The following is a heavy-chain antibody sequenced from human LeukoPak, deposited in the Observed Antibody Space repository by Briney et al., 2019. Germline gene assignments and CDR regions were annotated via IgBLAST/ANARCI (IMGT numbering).Heavy chain of an antibody. CDR1: GFAFSTYG. V-gene: IGHV3-21*01. Sequence: GGSLRLSCAASGFAFSTYGMSWVRQAPGKGLEWVSSISSTSTYMYYADSVQGRFAISRDNAKNSLYLQMNSLRAEDTAVYYCARETPRIRYFDSWGQGTLVTVSS. CDR2: ISSTSTYM. D-gene: IGHD2-15*01. J-gene: IGHJ4*02. CDR3: ARETPRIRYFDS.